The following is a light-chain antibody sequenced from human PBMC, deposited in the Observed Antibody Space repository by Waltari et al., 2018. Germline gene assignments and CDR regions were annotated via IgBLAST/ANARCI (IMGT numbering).Light chain of an antibody. Sequence: EIVMTQSPATLSVSPGERATLSCRASQSVSSNLAWYQQKPGQAPRLIIYGASSRATGIPARFSGSGSGTEFTLTISSLQSEDFAIYYCQQYNKWPPAYTFGQGTKLEIK. CDR2: GAS. CDR1: QSVSSN. V-gene: IGKV3-15*01. J-gene: IGKJ2*01. CDR3: QQYNKWPPAYT.